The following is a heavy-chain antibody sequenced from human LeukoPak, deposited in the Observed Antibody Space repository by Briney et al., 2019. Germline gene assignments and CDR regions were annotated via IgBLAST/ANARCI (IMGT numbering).Heavy chain of an antibody. J-gene: IGHJ4*02. CDR2: IKPSGGST. D-gene: IGHD2-15*01. CDR3: ARDLGGSCIDY. V-gene: IGHV1-46*01. CDR1: GYTFTSYY. Sequence: ASVKVSCKQSGYTFTSYYMHWVRPAPGQGLEWMGIIKPSGGSTSYAQKFQGRVTMTRDTSTSTVYMELSSLRSEDTAVYYCARDLGGSCIDYWGQGTLVTVSS.